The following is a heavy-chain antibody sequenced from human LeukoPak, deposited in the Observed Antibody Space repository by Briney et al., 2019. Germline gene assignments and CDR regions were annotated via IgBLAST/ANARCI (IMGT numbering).Heavy chain of an antibody. Sequence: GGSLRLSCAASGFTFSTYEMHWVRQAPGKGLGWVSYISRGGNFIYYADSVKGRFTISRDDAKNSLFLQMNSLRGEDTAVYYCARDSFSDYYYYMDVWGKGTTVTVSS. D-gene: IGHD3-3*02. CDR2: ISRGGNFI. CDR1: GFTFSTYE. CDR3: ARDSFSDYYYYMDV. J-gene: IGHJ6*03. V-gene: IGHV3-48*03.